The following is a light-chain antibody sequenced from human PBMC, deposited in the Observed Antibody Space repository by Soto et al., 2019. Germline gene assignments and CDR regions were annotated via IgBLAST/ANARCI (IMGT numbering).Light chain of an antibody. CDR1: QSISDSN. V-gene: IGKV3-20*01. J-gene: IGKJ3*01. CDR3: QHYGTSLVT. Sequence: EIVLTQSPDTLSLSPGERATLSCRASQSISDSNLAWYQQRPGQPPRLLIYATFIRATGVPDRFIGSGSGTEFTLTIGRLEPEDFAVCFCQHYGTSLVTLGPGTIVDIK. CDR2: ATF.